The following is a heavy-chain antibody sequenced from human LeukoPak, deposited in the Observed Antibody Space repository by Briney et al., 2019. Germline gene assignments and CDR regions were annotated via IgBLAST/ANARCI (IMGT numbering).Heavy chain of an antibody. V-gene: IGHV1-46*01. CDR3: ARVNSSWYYFDY. D-gene: IGHD6-6*01. J-gene: IGHJ4*02. CDR1: GYTFTSYY. Sequence: GASVKVSCKASGYTFTSYYMHWVRQAPGQGLEWMGIINPSGGSTSYAQKFQGRVTMTRDMSTSTVYMELSSLRSEDTAVYYCARVNSSWYYFDYWGQGTLVTVSS. CDR2: INPSGGST.